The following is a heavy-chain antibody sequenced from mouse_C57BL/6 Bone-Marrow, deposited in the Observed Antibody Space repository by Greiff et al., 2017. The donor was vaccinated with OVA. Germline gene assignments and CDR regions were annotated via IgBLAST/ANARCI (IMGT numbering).Heavy chain of an antibody. CDR2: IDPENGDT. CDR3: TTTDYAMDY. V-gene: IGHV14-4*01. D-gene: IGHD1-1*01. J-gene: IGHJ4*01. Sequence: EVMLVESGAELVRPGASVKLSCTASGFNIKDDYMHWVKQRPEQGLEWIGWIDPENGDTEYASKFQGKATITADTSSNTAYLQLSSLTSEDTAVYYCTTTDYAMDYWGQGTSVTVSS. CDR1: GFNIKDDY.